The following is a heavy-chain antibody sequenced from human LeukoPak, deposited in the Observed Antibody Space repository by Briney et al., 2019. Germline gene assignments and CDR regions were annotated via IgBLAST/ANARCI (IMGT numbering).Heavy chain of an antibody. Sequence: SETLSLTCTVSGGYISSYYWSWIRQPPGKGLEWIGYIYYSGSTNYNPSLKSRVTISVDTSKNQFSLKLSSVTAADTAVYYCARYPNGGWYGFDYWGQGTLVTVSS. D-gene: IGHD6-19*01. CDR2: IYYSGST. CDR1: GGYISSYY. J-gene: IGHJ4*02. V-gene: IGHV4-59*01. CDR3: ARYPNGGWYGFDY.